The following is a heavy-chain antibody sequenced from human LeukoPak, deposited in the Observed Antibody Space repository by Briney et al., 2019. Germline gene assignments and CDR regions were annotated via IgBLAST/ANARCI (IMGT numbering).Heavy chain of an antibody. CDR2: ISAYNGNT. CDR1: GYTFTSYG. J-gene: IGHJ4*02. CDR3: ASCDSTELSRALGY. Sequence: ASVKVSCKASGYTFTSYGISWVRQAPGQGLEWMGWISAYNGNTNYAQKLQGRVTMTTDTSTSTAYMELRSLRSDDTAVYYCASCDSTELSRALGYWGQGTLVTVSS. V-gene: IGHV1-18*01. D-gene: IGHD3-16*02.